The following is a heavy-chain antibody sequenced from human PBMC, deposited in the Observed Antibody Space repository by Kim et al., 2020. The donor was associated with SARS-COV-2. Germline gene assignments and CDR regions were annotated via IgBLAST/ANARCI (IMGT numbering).Heavy chain of an antibody. V-gene: IGHV6-1*01. CDR1: GDRVSSNSAA. J-gene: IGHJ6*02. CDR2: TYYRSKWYN. CDR3: ARGPPAAYDFWSGYPPTWGMDV. Sequence: SQTLSLTCAISGDRVSSNSAAWNWIRQSPSRGLEWLGRTYYRSKWYNDYAVSVKSRITINPDTSKNQFSLQLNSVTPEDTAVYYCARGPPAAYDFWSGYPPTWGMDVWGQGTTVTVSS. D-gene: IGHD3-3*01.